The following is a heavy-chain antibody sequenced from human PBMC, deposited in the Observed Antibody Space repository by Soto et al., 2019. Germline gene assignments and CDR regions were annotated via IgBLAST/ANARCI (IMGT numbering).Heavy chain of an antibody. V-gene: IGHV4-39*01. CDR1: GGSISSSSYY. D-gene: IGHD4-17*01. Sequence: SETLSLTCTVSGGSISSSSYYWGWIRQPPGKGLEWIGSIYYSGSTYYNPSLKSRVTISVDTSKNQFSLKLSSVTAADTAVYYCARREGTTVTTMFDYWGQGTLVTVSS. CDR3: ARREGTTVTTMFDY. CDR2: IYYSGST. J-gene: IGHJ4*02.